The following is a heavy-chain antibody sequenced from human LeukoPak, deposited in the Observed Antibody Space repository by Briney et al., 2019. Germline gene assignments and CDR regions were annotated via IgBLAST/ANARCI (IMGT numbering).Heavy chain of an antibody. CDR2: IYYSGST. V-gene: IGHV4-38-2*01. CDR3: AGVAPRRYYYGSGSPNDAFDI. Sequence: GSLRLSCAASGFTLSVYDMSWVRQAPGKGLEWIGSIYYSGSTYYNPSLKSRVTISVDTSKNQFSLKLSSVTAADTAVYYCAGVAPRRYYYGSGSPNDAFDIWGQGTMVTVSS. J-gene: IGHJ3*02. CDR1: GFTLSVYD. D-gene: IGHD3-10*01.